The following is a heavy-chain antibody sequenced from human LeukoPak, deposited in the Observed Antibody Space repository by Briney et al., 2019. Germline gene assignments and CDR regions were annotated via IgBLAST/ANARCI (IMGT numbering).Heavy chain of an antibody. V-gene: IGHV4-39*07. CDR1: GYSISSSSYY. CDR2: IYYSGST. CDR3: ARGNPFVVVVAATKSGRAFDI. D-gene: IGHD2-15*01. Sequence: SETLSLTCTVSGYSISSSSYYWGWIRQPPGKGLEWIGSIYYSGSTYYNPSLKSRVTISVDTSKNQFSLKLSSVTAADTAVYYCARGNPFVVVVAATKSGRAFDIWGQGTMVTVSS. J-gene: IGHJ3*02.